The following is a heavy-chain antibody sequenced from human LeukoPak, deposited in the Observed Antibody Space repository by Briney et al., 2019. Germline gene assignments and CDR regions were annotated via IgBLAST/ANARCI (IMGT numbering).Heavy chain of an antibody. V-gene: IGHV1-69*04. J-gene: IGHJ6*02. CDR3: ARCGYSGYDARGQYYYYYYGMDV. Sequence: SVKVSCKASGGTFSSYGISWVRQAPGQGPEWMGRIIPIVGKVKYAQKFQGRVTITADKSTSTAYMELSSLRSEDTAVYYCARCGYSGYDARGQYYYYYYGMDVWGQGTTVTVSS. CDR2: IIPIVGKV. CDR1: GGTFSSYG. D-gene: IGHD5-12*01.